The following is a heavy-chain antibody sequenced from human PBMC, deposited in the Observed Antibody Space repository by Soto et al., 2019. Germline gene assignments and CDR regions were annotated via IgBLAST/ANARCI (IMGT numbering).Heavy chain of an antibody. Sequence: VQLVQSGTEVKEPGASVKVSCQASGYIFTDYYIHWVRQAPGQGLEWMGIFSPAGDTPTYTQKFQGRVSMTGDTATTTAYLDLRDLRSDDTAVYYCARDLGRIASTANEFWGQGTLVTVSS. J-gene: IGHJ4*02. CDR3: ARDLGRIASTANEF. V-gene: IGHV1-46*03. CDR2: FSPAGDTP. CDR1: GYIFTDYY. D-gene: IGHD1-1*01.